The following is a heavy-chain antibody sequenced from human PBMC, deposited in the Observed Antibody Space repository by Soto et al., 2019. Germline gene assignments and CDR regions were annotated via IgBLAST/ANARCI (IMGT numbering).Heavy chain of an antibody. V-gene: IGHV3-48*03. J-gene: IGHJ6*02. Sequence: EVQLVESGGGLVQPGGSLRLSCAASGFTFSYYEMTWVRQAPGKGLECVSYISAAGSAIYYADSVKGRFTISRDNAKNSLFLQMNSLRAEDTAVDYCARDGYGDPYYYYGMDVWGQGTSVTVSS. CDR1: GFTFSYYE. CDR2: ISAAGSAI. D-gene: IGHD4-17*01. CDR3: ARDGYGDPYYYYGMDV.